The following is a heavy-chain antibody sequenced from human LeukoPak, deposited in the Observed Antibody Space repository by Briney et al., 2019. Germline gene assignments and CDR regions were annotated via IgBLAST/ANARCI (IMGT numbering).Heavy chain of an antibody. J-gene: IGHJ4*02. D-gene: IGHD2-2*02. Sequence: PGGSLRLSXAASGFTFGSYWMSWVRQAPGKGLEWVANIKQDGSEKYYVDSVKGRFTISRDNAKNSLYLQMNSLRAEDTAVYYCARDAEVVPAAIDYFDYWGQGTLVTVSS. CDR1: GFTFGSYW. CDR2: IKQDGSEK. CDR3: ARDAEVVPAAIDYFDY. V-gene: IGHV3-7*01.